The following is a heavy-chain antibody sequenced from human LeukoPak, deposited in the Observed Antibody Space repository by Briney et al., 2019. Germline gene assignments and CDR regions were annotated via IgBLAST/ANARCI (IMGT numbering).Heavy chain of an antibody. Sequence: GGSLRLSCAASGFALSTYGMHWVRQAPGKGLEWVASISYDVSNKHYADSVKGRFTISRDNPKNTLYLQMNSLRAEDTAVYYCAKEGGGGRCHDCAWSDPWGQGTLVTVSS. CDR1: GFALSTYG. V-gene: IGHV3-30*18. J-gene: IGHJ5*02. D-gene: IGHD2-15*01. CDR2: ISYDVSNK. CDR3: AKEGGGGRCHDCAWSDP.